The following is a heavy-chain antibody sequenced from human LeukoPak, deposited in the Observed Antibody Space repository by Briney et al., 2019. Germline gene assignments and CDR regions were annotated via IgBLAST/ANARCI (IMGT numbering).Heavy chain of an antibody. CDR2: FDPEDGET. V-gene: IGHV1-24*01. Sequence: GASVKVSCKVSGYTLTELSVHWVRQAPGKGLEWMGGFDPEDGETIYAQKFQGRVTMTEDTSTDTAYMELSSLRSEDTAVYYCATPYDFWSGYLVYWGQGTLVTVSS. D-gene: IGHD3-3*01. J-gene: IGHJ4*02. CDR3: ATPYDFWSGYLVY. CDR1: GYTLTELS.